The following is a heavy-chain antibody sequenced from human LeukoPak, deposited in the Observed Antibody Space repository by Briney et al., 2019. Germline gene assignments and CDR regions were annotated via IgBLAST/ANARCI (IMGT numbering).Heavy chain of an antibody. CDR3: ARLQSPPDCGGNSCHQKAFFDY. V-gene: IGHV5-51*01. CDR1: GNSFTADW. CDR2: IYPGDSDT. D-gene: IGHD2-21*01. J-gene: IGHJ4*02. Sequence: GESLKISCKGSGNSFTADWLGWVRQMPGKGLEWMGIIYPGDSDTRYRPTFQGQVTISADKSISTAYLQWSSLKASDTALYYCARLQSPPDCGGNSCHQKAFFDYWGQGTLVTVSS.